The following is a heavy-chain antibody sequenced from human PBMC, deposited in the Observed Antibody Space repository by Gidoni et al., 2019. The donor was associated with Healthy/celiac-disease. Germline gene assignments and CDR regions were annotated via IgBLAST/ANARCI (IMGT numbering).Heavy chain of an antibody. Sequence: QVQLVESGGGVVQPGRSLRLSCAASGFTFSSYGMHWVRQAPGKGLEWVAVIWYDGSNKYYADSVKGRFTISRDNSKNTLYLQMNSLRAEDTAVYYCARGIVGATTSYYYYMDVWGKGTTVTVSS. CDR1: GFTFSSYG. CDR3: ARGIVGATTSYYYYMDV. V-gene: IGHV3-33*01. CDR2: IWYDGSNK. J-gene: IGHJ6*03. D-gene: IGHD1-26*01.